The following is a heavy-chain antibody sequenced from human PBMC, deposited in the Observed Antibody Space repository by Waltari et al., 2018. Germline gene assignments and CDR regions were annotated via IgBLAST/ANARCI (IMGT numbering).Heavy chain of an antibody. D-gene: IGHD6-19*01. CDR3: AKEIYRIGRPCFDY. CDR2: STSGGGDT. J-gene: IGHJ4*02. V-gene: IGHV3-23*01. CDR1: GFTFTNSA. Sequence: QLLESGGGWRQAGGSLRLSCAASGFTFTNSAMSWVRQAAGKGPEWVSGSTSGGGDTYYTDSVRGRFTISRDNSKNTVYLQMNSLRHEDTAVYYCAKEIYRIGRPCFDYWGQGVRVTVSS.